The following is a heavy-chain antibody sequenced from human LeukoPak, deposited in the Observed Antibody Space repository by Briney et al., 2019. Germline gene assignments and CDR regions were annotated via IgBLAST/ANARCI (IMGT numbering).Heavy chain of an antibody. J-gene: IGHJ4*02. CDR2: ISSNSSTI. CDR1: GFTFSSYS. V-gene: IGHV3-48*04. CDR3: ARDGHYYDSSGYYEKPIDY. Sequence: GGSLRPSCAASGFTFSSYSMNWVRQAPGKGLEWVSYISSNSSTIYYADSVKGRFTISRDNAKNSLYLQMNSLRAEDTAVYYCARDGHYYDSSGYYEKPIDYWGQGTLVTVSS. D-gene: IGHD3-22*01.